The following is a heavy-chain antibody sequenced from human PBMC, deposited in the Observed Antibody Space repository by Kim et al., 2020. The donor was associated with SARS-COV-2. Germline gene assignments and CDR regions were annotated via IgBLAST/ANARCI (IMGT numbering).Heavy chain of an antibody. CDR1: GGSITSGGYY. V-gene: IGHV4-31*03. CDR2: LYYGGSK. D-gene: IGHD4-17*01. Sequence: SETLSLTCTVSGGSITSGGYYWSWIRQHPGKGLEWIGYLYYGGSKYYNPSLESRVTFSVDTSMNQFSLKLTSVTAADTAVYYCARDQGGSFYGVIDAFDV. CDR3: ARDQGGSFYGVIDAFDV. J-gene: IGHJ3*01.